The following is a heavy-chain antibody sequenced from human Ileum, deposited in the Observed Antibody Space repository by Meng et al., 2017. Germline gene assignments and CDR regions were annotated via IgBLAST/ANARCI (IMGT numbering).Heavy chain of an antibody. D-gene: IGHD2-15*01. V-gene: IGHV2-70*01. CDR3: ARMGGYCSGGSCYSDPFDY. CDR2: IDWDDDK. CDR1: GFSLSTSGMC. Sequence: SGPTLVKPTQTITLTCTFSGFSLSTSGMCVSWIRQPPGKALEWLALIDWDDDKYYSTSLKTRLTISKDTSKNQVVLTMTNMDPVDTATYYCARMGGYCSGGSCYSDPFDYWGQGTLVTVSS. J-gene: IGHJ4*02.